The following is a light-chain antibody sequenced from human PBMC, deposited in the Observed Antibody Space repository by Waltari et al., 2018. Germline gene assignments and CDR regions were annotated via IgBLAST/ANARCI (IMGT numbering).Light chain of an antibody. CDR1: SSDVGRYNF. CDR2: DVT. V-gene: IGLV2-11*01. Sequence: QSALTQPRSVSGSPRQSVNISCTGTSSDVGRYNFVSWYQQHHGKAPKVIICDVTKRPLGVHVRCSDPKSGNTASQPVSALQTEDESDYHCSSFAACYSVLFGGATKLTVL. J-gene: IGLJ2*01. CDR3: SSFAACYSVL.